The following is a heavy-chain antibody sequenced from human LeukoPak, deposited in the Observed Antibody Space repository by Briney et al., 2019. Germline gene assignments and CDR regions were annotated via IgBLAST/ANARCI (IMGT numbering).Heavy chain of an antibody. CDR3: ARLSGGGYGKYYFDF. CDR1: GFTFSNYA. J-gene: IGHJ4*02. Sequence: GGSLRLSCAASGFTFSNYATEWVRQAPGKGLEWVSSISSGGSYIYYADSVRGRFTISRDDAKNSLYLQMNSLTAEDTALYYCARLSGGGYGKYYFDFWGQGTLVTVSS. CDR2: ISSGGSYI. D-gene: IGHD3-22*01. V-gene: IGHV3-21*01.